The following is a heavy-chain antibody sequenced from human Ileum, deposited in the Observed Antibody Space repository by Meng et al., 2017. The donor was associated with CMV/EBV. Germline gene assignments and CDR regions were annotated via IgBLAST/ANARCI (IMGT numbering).Heavy chain of an antibody. D-gene: IGHD3-10*01. CDR2: IHPTGTT. CDR3: ARAAARGVPVDL. CDR1: GGSLTSYD. V-gene: IGHV4-4*07. J-gene: IGHJ5*02. Sequence: QGHVQGPAPNTLPPSGTLSLTCTLTGGSLTSYDWTWIRQPAGKGLEWIGRIHPTGTTDDNPSLRSRVSMSLDKSKNQFSLKLTSVTAADTAVYYCARAAARGVPVDLWGQGTLVTVSS.